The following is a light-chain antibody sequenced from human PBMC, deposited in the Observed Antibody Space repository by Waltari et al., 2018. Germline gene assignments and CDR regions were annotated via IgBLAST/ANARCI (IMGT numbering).Light chain of an antibody. CDR2: QDI. CDR1: GLGDKN. Sequence: SYELTQPHSVSVSPGQTASITCSGEGLGDKNVSWYQQKPGQSPVLVIFQDITRPSGIPERFSGSNSGNTATLTISGTQAMDEADYYCQTWDNSAVVFGGGTKLTVL. J-gene: IGLJ2*01. CDR3: QTWDNSAVV. V-gene: IGLV3-1*01.